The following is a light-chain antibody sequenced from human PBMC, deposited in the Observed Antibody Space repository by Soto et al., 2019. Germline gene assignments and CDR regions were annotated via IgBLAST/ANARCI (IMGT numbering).Light chain of an antibody. V-gene: IGKV1-6*01. CDR1: QAIRND. CDR2: AAT. J-gene: IGKJ4*01. CDR3: LQDYSYPNT. Sequence: AVQVTQSPSSLSASVGDRVTVTCRASQAIRNDVAWYQQKAGRVPNLLIYAATHLQSGVPSRFSGSGFGTDFTLTISSLQPEDFATYYCLQDYSYPNTLGGGTKVDIK.